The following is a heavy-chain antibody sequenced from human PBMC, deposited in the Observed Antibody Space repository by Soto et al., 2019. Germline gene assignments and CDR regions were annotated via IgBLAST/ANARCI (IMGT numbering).Heavy chain of an antibody. CDR2: IIPIFGTA. CDR1: GGTFSSYA. CDR3: ARDRGYCSGGSCYPGDGMDV. V-gene: IGHV1-69*12. J-gene: IGHJ6*02. Sequence: QVQLVQSGAEVKKPGSSVKVSCKASGGTFSSYAISWVRQAPGQGLEWMGGIIPIFGTANYAQKFQGRVTITADESTSTAYMELSSRRSEDTAVYYCARDRGYCSGGSCYPGDGMDVWGQGTTVTVSS. D-gene: IGHD2-15*01.